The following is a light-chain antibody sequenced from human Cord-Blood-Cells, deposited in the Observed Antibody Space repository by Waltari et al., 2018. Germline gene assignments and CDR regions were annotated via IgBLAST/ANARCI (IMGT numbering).Light chain of an antibody. CDR1: SCDVGGFNY. CDR3: SSYTSSSTLV. CDR2: DVS. Sequence: QSALTQPASVSGSPGQSITISCTGTSCDVGGFNYVFWYQQPPGKAPKLMIYDVSNRPSGVSNRFSGSKSGNTASLTISGLQAEDEADYYCSSYTSSSTLVFGTGTKVTVL. J-gene: IGLJ1*01. V-gene: IGLV2-14*01.